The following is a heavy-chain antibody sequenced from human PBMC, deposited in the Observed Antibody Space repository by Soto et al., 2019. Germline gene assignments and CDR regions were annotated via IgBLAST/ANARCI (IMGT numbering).Heavy chain of an antibody. Sequence: ASVKVSCKASGYTFTGYYMLWVRQAPGQGLEWMGWINPNSGGTNYAQKFQGWVTMTRDTSISTAYMELSRLRSDDTAVYYCARDSNCSGGSCPTYYYYYMDVWGKGTTVTVSS. J-gene: IGHJ6*03. CDR1: GYTFTGYY. V-gene: IGHV1-2*04. CDR2: INPNSGGT. D-gene: IGHD2-15*01. CDR3: ARDSNCSGGSCPTYYYYYMDV.